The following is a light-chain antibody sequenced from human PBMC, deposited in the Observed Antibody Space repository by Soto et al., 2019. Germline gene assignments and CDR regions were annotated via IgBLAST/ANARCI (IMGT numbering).Light chain of an antibody. J-gene: IGKJ1*01. CDR1: QSVSSTY. V-gene: IGKV3-20*01. CDR2: GAS. Sequence: EIVLTQAPGTLSLSLGERATLSCRASQSVSSTYLAWYQHKLGQAPRLLIYGASSKASGIPDRFSGSGSGTDFTLTISRLEPEDFAVYYCQQYGSSPRSFGQGTKVDIK. CDR3: QQYGSSPRS.